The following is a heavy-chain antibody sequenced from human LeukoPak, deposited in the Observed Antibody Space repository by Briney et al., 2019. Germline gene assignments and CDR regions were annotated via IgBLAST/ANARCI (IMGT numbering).Heavy chain of an antibody. Sequence: PGGSLRLSCAASGFTFSSYGMHWVRQAPGKGLEWVAFIRYDGSNKYYADSVKGRFTISSDNSKNTLYLQMNSLRAEDTAVFYCARADYYDSGSFYPLNFWGQGTLVTVSS. D-gene: IGHD3-10*01. V-gene: IGHV3-30*02. CDR1: GFTFSSYG. J-gene: IGHJ4*02. CDR3: ARADYYDSGSFYPLNF. CDR2: IRYDGSNK.